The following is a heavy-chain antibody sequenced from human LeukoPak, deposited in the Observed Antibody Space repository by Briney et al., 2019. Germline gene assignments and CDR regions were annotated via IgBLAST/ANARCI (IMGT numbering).Heavy chain of an antibody. CDR1: GFTFSSYG. J-gene: IGHJ4*02. CDR2: ISYDGSNK. CDR3: AKFQIAAAGFDY. D-gene: IGHD6-13*01. Sequence: GGSLRLSCAASGFTFSSYGMHWVRQAPGKGLEWVAVISYDGSNKYYADSVKGRFTISRDNSKNTLYLQMNSLRAEDTAVYYCAKFQIAAAGFDYWGQGTLVTVSS. V-gene: IGHV3-30*18.